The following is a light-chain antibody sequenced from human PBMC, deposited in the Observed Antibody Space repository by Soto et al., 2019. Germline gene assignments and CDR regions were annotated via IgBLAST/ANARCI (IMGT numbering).Light chain of an antibody. CDR3: QQYGGSPRT. Sequence: EIVLTQSPGTLSLSPGEGATLSCRASQSINSFLAWYQQRRGQAPRLLIHGASNRATGIPDRFSGSGSGTDFTLTISRLKPEDFAVYYCQQYGGSPRTFGQGTKVEV. CDR1: QSINSF. V-gene: IGKV3-20*01. CDR2: GAS. J-gene: IGKJ1*01.